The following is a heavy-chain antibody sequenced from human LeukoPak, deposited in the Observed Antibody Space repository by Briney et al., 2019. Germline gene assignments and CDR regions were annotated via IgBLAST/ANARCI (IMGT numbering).Heavy chain of an antibody. CDR1: GFTFSNYA. Sequence: GRSLRLSCEASGFTFSNYAMSWVRQAPGKGLEWVSSISSRRGGDSTYYADSVKGRSTISRDNSKNSLYLQMNSLRVEDTAQYYCAKDSITFFGVLNHDWGLGTLVIVSS. CDR3: AKDSITFFGVLNHD. CDR2: ISSRRGGDST. J-gene: IGHJ4*02. D-gene: IGHD3-3*01. V-gene: IGHV3-23*01.